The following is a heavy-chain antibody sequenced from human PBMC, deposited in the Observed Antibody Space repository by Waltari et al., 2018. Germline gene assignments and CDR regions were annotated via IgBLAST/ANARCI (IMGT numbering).Heavy chain of an antibody. CDR2: IHLNDHK. CDR1: GFSLSTPEVC. CDR3: ARTPEGGTPGPLDF. Sequence: QVTLRESGPALGKPTQTLTLTCSFSGFSLSTPEVCVTWIRQPPGKALEWLARIHLNDHKFYNTSLQTRLSISKATPRSQVVLTMTNMGPVDTATYYCARTPEGGTPGPLDFWGQGTMVTVSS. V-gene: IGHV2-70*17. D-gene: IGHD1-7*01. J-gene: IGHJ3*01.